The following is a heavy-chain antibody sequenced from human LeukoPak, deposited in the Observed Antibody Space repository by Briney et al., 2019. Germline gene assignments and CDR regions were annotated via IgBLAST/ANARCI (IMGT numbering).Heavy chain of an antibody. J-gene: IGHJ4*02. V-gene: IGHV1-2*02. CDR3: ARGGGYCRSSSCYKFMDY. CDR1: GYTFTGYY. CDR2: INPNSGGT. D-gene: IGHD2-2*02. Sequence: SSVKVSCKASGYTFTGYYMHWVRQAPGQGLEWMGWINPNSGGTNYAQKFQGRVTMIRDTSISTAYMELSRLRSDDTAVYYCARGGGYCRSSSCYKFMDYWRGGTLDSVPS.